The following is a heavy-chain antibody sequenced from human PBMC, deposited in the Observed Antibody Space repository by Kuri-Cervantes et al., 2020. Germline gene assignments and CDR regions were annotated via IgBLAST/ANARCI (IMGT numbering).Heavy chain of an antibody. J-gene: IGHJ6*03. V-gene: IGHV1-69*05. Sequence: SVKVSCKASGGTFSSYAISWVRQAPGQGLEWMGGIIPIFGTANYAQKFQGRVTITTDESTSTAYMELCSLRSEDTAVYYCARDSYGSSDYYYYMDVWGKGTTVTVSS. CDR3: ARDSYGSSDYYYYMDV. CDR2: IIPIFGTA. D-gene: IGHD6-6*01. CDR1: GGTFSSYA.